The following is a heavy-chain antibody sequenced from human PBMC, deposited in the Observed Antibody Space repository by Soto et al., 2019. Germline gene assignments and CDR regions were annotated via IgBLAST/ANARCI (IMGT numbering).Heavy chain of an antibody. CDR3: GKVSTFYDILTGYYSTNFFDP. CDR2: ISSDGDIT. CDR1: GFTFSEYS. Sequence: PGGSLRLSCSASGFTFSEYSMHWVRQAPGKGLQYVSTISSDGDITYYADSVKGRFTISRDNSKNTLYLQMNSLRPEDTAVYYCGKVSTFYDILTGYYSTNFFDPWGQGTLVTVSS. V-gene: IGHV3-64D*06. J-gene: IGHJ5*02. D-gene: IGHD3-9*01.